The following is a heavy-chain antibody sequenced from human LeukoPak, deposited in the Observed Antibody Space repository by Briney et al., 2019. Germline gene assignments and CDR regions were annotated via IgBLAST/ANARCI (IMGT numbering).Heavy chain of an antibody. V-gene: IGHV3-53*01. J-gene: IGHJ4*02. CDR3: AKRGVPAAVYYFDC. CDR2: IYSGGST. D-gene: IGHD2-2*01. CDR1: GFTVSSNY. Sequence: GGSLRLSCAASGFTVSSNYMSWVRQAPGKGLEWVSVIYSGGSTYYADSVKGRFTISRDNSKNTLYLQMNSLRAEDTAVYYCAKRGVPAAVYYFDCWGQGTLVTVSS.